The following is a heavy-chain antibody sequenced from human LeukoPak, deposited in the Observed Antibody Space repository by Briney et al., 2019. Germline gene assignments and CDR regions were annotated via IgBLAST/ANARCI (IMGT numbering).Heavy chain of an antibody. Sequence: PSETLSLTCTVSGGSISSYYWSWIRQPAGKGLEWIGRIYTSGSTNYNPSLKSRVTMSVDTSKNQFSLKLSSVTAADTAVYYCARARRIAVAGRRGANWFDPWGQGTLVTVSS. CDR2: IYTSGST. V-gene: IGHV4-4*07. CDR1: GGSISSYY. D-gene: IGHD6-19*01. CDR3: ARARRIAVAGRRGANWFDP. J-gene: IGHJ5*02.